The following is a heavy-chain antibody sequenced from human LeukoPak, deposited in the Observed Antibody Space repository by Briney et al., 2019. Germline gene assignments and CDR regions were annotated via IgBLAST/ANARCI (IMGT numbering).Heavy chain of an antibody. J-gene: IGHJ4*02. V-gene: IGHV4-34*01. Sequence: SETLSLTCAVYGGSFSGYYWSWIRQPPGKGLEWIGEINHSGSTNYNPSLKSRVTISVDTSKNQFSLKLSSVTAADTAVYYCASYDFWSGYYTDNWGQGTLDTVSS. D-gene: IGHD3-3*01. CDR2: INHSGST. CDR1: GGSFSGYY. CDR3: ASYDFWSGYYTDN.